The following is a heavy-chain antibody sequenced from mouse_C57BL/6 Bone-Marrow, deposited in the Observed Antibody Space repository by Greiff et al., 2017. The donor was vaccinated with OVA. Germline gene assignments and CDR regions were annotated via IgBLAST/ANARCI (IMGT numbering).Heavy chain of an antibody. J-gene: IGHJ4*01. Sequence: QVQLKQPGAELVKPGASVKTSCKASGYTFTSYWITWVKQRPGQGLEWIGDIYPGSGSTNYNEKFKSKATLTVDTSSSTAYMQLSSLTSEDSAVYYCARRWYHYAMDYWGQGTSVTVSS. CDR2: IYPGSGST. D-gene: IGHD1-1*02. V-gene: IGHV1-55*01. CDR3: ARRWYHYAMDY. CDR1: GYTFTSYW.